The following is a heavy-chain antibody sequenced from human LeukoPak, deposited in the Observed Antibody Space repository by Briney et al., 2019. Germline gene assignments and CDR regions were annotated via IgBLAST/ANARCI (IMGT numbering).Heavy chain of an antibody. Sequence: GGSLRLSCAASGFTFSSYAMSWVRQAPGKGLEWVSAISGSGGSTYYADSVKGRFTISRDNSKNTLYLQMNSLRAEDTAVYYCAKVHYDILTGYTTLWYFDYWGQGTLVTVSS. CDR1: GFTFSSYA. CDR3: AKVHYDILTGYTTLWYFDY. D-gene: IGHD3-9*01. J-gene: IGHJ4*02. CDR2: ISGSGGST. V-gene: IGHV3-23*01.